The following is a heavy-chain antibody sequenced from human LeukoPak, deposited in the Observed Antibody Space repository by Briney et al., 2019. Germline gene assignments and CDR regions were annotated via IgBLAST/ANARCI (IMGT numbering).Heavy chain of an antibody. J-gene: IGHJ4*02. D-gene: IGHD6-19*01. V-gene: IGHV4-39*01. CDR1: GGSISSSNYY. CDR3: ASRIAMAGGPFDY. CDR2: IHYSGST. Sequence: PSETLSLTCTVSGGSISSSNYYWGWIRQPPGKGLEWIGNIHYSGSTYYNPSLKSRVTMPVDTSKNQFSLKLSSVTAADMAVYYCASRIAMAGGPFDYWGQGTLVTVSS.